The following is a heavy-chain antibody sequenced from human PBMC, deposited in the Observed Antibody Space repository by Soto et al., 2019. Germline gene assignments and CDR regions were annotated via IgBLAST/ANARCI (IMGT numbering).Heavy chain of an antibody. Sequence: QVQLVESGGGVVQPGRSLRLSCAASGFNFGGYGMHWVRQAPGKGLEWVAITRHDGSNTYYADSVRGRFTISRDNSKNTLYLQMNSRTVEDTAVHYCVRDGVGATTYFGYLDYWGQGTLITVSS. CDR2: TRHDGSNT. D-gene: IGHD1-26*01. J-gene: IGHJ4*02. V-gene: IGHV3-33*01. CDR3: VRDGVGATTYFGYLDY. CDR1: GFNFGGYG.